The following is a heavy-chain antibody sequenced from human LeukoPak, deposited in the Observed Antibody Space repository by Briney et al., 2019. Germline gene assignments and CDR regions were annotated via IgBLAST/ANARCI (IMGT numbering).Heavy chain of an antibody. Sequence: GGSLRLSCAASGFTFSSYTMRWVRQAPGKGLEWVSDISGSGGISYYADSVKGRFAISRDNSKNSLYLQMYSLRVEDTAVYYCAKDSYDGTDYWGQGTLVTVSS. V-gene: IGHV3-23*01. CDR2: ISGSGGIS. J-gene: IGHJ4*02. D-gene: IGHD3-16*01. CDR1: GFTFSSYT. CDR3: AKDSYDGTDY.